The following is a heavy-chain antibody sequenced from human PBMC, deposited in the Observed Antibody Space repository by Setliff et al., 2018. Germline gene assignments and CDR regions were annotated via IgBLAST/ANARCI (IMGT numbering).Heavy chain of an antibody. Sequence: GASVKVSCKASGYTFTSYPIHWVRQAPGQRLEWVGWISPAHGHTDYSQRLQGRLTISRDTSANIAYMELSSLRSDDTAIYYCARDCWDCYGGFDVWGQGTTVTVSS. D-gene: IGHD2-21*02. CDR1: GYTFTSYP. CDR3: ARDCWDCYGGFDV. J-gene: IGHJ3*01. CDR2: ISPAHGHT. V-gene: IGHV1-3*01.